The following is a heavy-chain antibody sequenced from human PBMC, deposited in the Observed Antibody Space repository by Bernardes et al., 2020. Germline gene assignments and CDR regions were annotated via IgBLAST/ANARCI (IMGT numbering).Heavy chain of an antibody. J-gene: IGHJ4*02. CDR3: AKGSGWYVGRFDY. Sequence: VGSLILSCVASGFAFSNSAMSWVRQAPGPGLEWVSAISGTGSSTQLADSVKGRLTISRDNSRNTLSLQLNSLRDEDTAIYYCAKGSGWYVGRFDYWGQGVLVTVSS. D-gene: IGHD6-19*01. CDR2: ISGTGSST. V-gene: IGHV3-23*01. CDR1: GFAFSNSA.